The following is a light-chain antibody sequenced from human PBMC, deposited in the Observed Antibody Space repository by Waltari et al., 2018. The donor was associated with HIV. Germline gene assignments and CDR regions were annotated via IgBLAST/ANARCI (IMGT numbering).Light chain of an antibody. CDR1: QSVTTN. Sequence: IVMTQSLATLAVDPGERATLTCGASQSVTTNLAWYQQKPGQAPRVLIYGASTRASGIPARFSGSVSGTEFTLTISSLQPEDFAVYYCQQYYNWPPSWTFDQGTKVEIK. J-gene: IGKJ1*01. V-gene: IGKV3-15*01. CDR3: QQYYNWPPSWT. CDR2: GAS.